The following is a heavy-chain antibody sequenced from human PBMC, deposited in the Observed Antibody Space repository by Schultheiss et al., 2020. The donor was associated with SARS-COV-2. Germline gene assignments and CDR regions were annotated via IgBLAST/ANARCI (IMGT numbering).Heavy chain of an antibody. CDR1: GGSFSDYY. D-gene: IGHD6-13*01. J-gene: IGHJ5*02. CDR3: AKERNPDSSSWYLFDP. CDR2: ISGSGGST. V-gene: IGHV3-23*01. Sequence: GGSLRLSCAVYGGSFSDYYWSWIRQPPGKGLEWVSAISGSGGSTYYADSVKGRFTISRDNSKNTLYLQMNSLRAEDTALYYCAKERNPDSSSWYLFDPWGQGTLVTVSS.